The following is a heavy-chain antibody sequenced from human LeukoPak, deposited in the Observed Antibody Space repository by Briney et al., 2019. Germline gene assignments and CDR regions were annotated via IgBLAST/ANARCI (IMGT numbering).Heavy chain of an antibody. J-gene: IGHJ6*03. CDR1: GGTFSSYA. D-gene: IGHD6-13*01. V-gene: IGHV1-69*06. CDR3: ASNQGYSSSYHYYYMDV. CDR2: IIPIFGTA. Sequence: ASVKVSCKASGGTFSSYAISWVRQAPGQGLEWMGGIIPIFGTANYAQKFQGRVTITADKSTSTAYMELSSLRSEDTAVYYCASNQGYSSSYHYYYMDVWGKGATVTVSS.